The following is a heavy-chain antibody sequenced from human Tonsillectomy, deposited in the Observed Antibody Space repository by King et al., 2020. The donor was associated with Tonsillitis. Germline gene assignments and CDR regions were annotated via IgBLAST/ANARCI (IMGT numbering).Heavy chain of an antibody. CDR3: ARARRTTRVGATYYFDY. Sequence: VQLQQWGAGLLKPSETLSLTCAVYGGSFSGYYWSWVRQPPGKGLEWIGEINHSGSTNYNPSLKSRVTISVDTYKNKSSLKLSSVTAADTAVYYCARARRTTRVGATYYFDYWGQGTLVTVSS. J-gene: IGHJ4*02. D-gene: IGHD5-12*01. CDR2: INHSGST. V-gene: IGHV4-34*01. CDR1: GGSFSGYY.